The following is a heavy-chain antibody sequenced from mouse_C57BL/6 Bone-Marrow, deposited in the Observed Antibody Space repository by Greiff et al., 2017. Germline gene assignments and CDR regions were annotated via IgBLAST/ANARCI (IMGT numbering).Heavy chain of an antibody. J-gene: IGHJ3*01. CDR1: GYTFTDYY. CDR3: ARGRAY. V-gene: IGHV1-26*01. Sequence: VQLQQSGPELVKPGASVKISCKASGYTFTDYYMNWVKQSHGKSLEWIGDINPNNGGTSYNQKFKGKATLTVDKSSSTAYMGLRSLTSEDSAVYYCARGRAYWGQGTLVTVSA. CDR2: INPNNGGT.